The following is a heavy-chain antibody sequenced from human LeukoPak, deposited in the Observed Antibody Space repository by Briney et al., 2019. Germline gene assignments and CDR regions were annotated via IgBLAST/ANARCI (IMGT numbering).Heavy chain of an antibody. CDR2: ISSSGSYI. V-gene: IGHV3-21*01. CDR3: ARVLVRGVMPLDY. D-gene: IGHD3-10*01. CDR1: GFTFSSYT. Sequence: GGSLRLSCAASGFTFSSYTMNWVRQAPGKGLEWLSSISSSGSYIYYSDSVKGRFIISRDDAQDSVYLEMNSLRAEDTAVYYCARVLVRGVMPLDYWGQGTLVTVSS. J-gene: IGHJ4*02.